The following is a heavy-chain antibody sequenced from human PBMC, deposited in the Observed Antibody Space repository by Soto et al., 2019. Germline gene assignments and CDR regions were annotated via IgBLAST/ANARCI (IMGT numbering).Heavy chain of an antibody. CDR1: GGTFSSYT. D-gene: IGHD5-12*01. CDR2: IIPIVGIA. Sequence: GASVKVSCKASGGTFSSYTISWVRQAPGQGLEWMGRIIPIVGIANYAQKFQGRVTITADKSTSTAYMELSSLRSEDTAVYYCARGLGEMATIINYYGMDVWGQGTTVTVS. V-gene: IGHV1-69*02. J-gene: IGHJ6*02. CDR3: ARGLGEMATIINYYGMDV.